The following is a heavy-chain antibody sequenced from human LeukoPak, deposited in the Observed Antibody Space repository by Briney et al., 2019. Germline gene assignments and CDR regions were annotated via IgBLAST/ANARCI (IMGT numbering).Heavy chain of an antibody. CDR2: IYPGDSDT. J-gene: IGHJ4*02. CDR3: ARHEGPRYCSGGSCFEFDY. CDR1: GYSFTSCW. Sequence: GESLKISCKGSGYSFTSCWIGWVRQMPGKGLEWMGIIYPGDSDTRYSPSFQGQVTISADKSISTAYLQWSSLKASDTAMYYCARHEGPRYCSGGSCFEFDYWGQGTLVTVSS. D-gene: IGHD2-15*01. V-gene: IGHV5-51*01.